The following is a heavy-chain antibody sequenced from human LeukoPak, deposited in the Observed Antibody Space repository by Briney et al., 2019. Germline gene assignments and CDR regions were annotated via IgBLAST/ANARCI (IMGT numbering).Heavy chain of an antibody. CDR2: IYHSGST. D-gene: IGHD4-11*01. V-gene: IGHV4-4*02. CDR3: ARVRAVRYYGMDV. Sequence: SETLSLTCAVSGGSISSSNWWSWVRQPPGKGLEWIGEIYHSGSTNYNPSLKSRVTISVDKSKNQFSLKLGSVTAADTAVYYCARVRAVRYYGMDVWGQGTTVTVSS. CDR1: GGSISSSNW. J-gene: IGHJ6*02.